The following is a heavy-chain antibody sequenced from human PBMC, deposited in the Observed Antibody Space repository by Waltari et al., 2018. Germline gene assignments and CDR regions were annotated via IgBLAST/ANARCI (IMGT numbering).Heavy chain of an antibody. Sequence: QLQLQESGPGLVKPSETLSLTCTVSGGSISSSSYYWGWIRQPPGKGLEWIGSIYYSGSTYYNPALKSRVTISVDTSKNQFSLKLSSVTAADTAVYYCATDYPRADSSGSWGQGTLVTVSS. CDR2: IYYSGST. J-gene: IGHJ4*02. V-gene: IGHV4-39*07. CDR1: GGSISSSSYY. CDR3: ATDYPRADSSGS. D-gene: IGHD3-22*01.